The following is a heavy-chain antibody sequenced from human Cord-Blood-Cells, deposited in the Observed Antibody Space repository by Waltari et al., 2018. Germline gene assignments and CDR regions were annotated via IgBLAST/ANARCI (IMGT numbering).Heavy chain of an antibody. CDR2: INHSGST. Sequence: QVQLQQWGAGLLKPSETLSLTCAVHGGSFSGYYWSWIRQPPGTGLEWIGEINHSGSTNSLPARKSRVTISVDTSKNQFALKLGSVTAAYAAVYYCARNYDFWSGYVYYWGQGTLVTVSS. CDR3: ARNYDFWSGYVYY. CDR1: GGSFSGYY. V-gene: IGHV4-34*01. J-gene: IGHJ4*02. D-gene: IGHD3-3*01.